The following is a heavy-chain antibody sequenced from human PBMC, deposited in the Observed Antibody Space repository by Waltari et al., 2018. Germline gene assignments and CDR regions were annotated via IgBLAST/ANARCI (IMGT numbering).Heavy chain of an antibody. CDR3: AGVAPIVPYYGLNV. J-gene: IGHJ6*02. CDR2: VNYYGRT. D-gene: IGHD6-6*01. Sequence: QVQLQPWGAGLLRPSETLSLTCAVYGGSFSVYYWSWIRQPPGTGLEWIGEVNYYGRTNYTPSLKSRVTISVDRSKKQFSLKVTSVTAADTALYFCAGVAPIVPYYGLNVWGQGTTVAVSS. CDR1: GGSFSVYY. V-gene: IGHV4-34*01.